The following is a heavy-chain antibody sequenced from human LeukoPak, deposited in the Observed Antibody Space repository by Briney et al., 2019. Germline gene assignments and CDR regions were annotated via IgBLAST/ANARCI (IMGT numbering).Heavy chain of an antibody. CDR1: GASVNSYY. J-gene: IGHJ6*04. CDR2: THYSGST. V-gene: IGHV4-59*02. Sequence: SETLSLTCTVSGASVNSYYWSWIRQPPGKGLEWIGYTHYSGSTSYNPSLKSRVTISIDTSKNQCSLKLTSVTAADTAVFYCARGHYGLEVWGKGTTVTVSS. CDR3: ARGHYGLEV.